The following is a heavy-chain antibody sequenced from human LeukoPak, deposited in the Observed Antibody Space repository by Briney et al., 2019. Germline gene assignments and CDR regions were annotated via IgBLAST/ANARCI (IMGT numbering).Heavy chain of an antibody. D-gene: IGHD6-13*01. CDR3: ARDSRGYGPDFDY. V-gene: IGHV4-59*01. CDR1: GVSLTSYF. Sequence: KTSETLPLTCTVSGVSLTSYFWAWIRQPPGKALEWLGYITYSGTTSYSGATTYNPSLESRVTISADTSRNQFSLRLSSVTAADTAVYYCARDSRGYGPDFDYWGQGTLVTVSS. J-gene: IGHJ4*02. CDR2: ITYSGTT.